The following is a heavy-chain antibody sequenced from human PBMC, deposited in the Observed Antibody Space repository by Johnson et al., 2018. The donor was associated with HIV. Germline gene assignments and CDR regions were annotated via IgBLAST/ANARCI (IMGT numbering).Heavy chain of an antibody. J-gene: IGHJ3*02. CDR2: IRYDGDNA. CDR1: GFTFSYYG. D-gene: IGHD2-2*01. CDR3: AKESPREYQLPTDAFDI. Sequence: QVQLVESGGGVAQPGGSLRLSCAAFGFTFSYYGMHWVRQVPGKGLEWVAFIRYDGDNAYYGDSVKGRFTISRDNSKNTLYLQMNSLRAEDTAVYYCAKESPREYQLPTDAFDIWGQGTMVTVSS. V-gene: IGHV3-30*02.